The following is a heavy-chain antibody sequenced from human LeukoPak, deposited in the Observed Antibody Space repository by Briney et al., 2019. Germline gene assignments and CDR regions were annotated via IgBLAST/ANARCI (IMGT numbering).Heavy chain of an antibody. J-gene: IGHJ4*02. Sequence: SETLSLTCAVYGGSFSGYYWSWIRQPPGKGLEWIGEINRSGSTNYNPSLKSRVTISVDTSKNQFSLKLSSVTAADTAVYYCARRPFRYYYDSLRYYFDYWGQGTLVTVSS. CDR2: INRSGST. CDR3: ARRPFRYYYDSLRYYFDY. V-gene: IGHV4-34*01. D-gene: IGHD3-22*01. CDR1: GGSFSGYY.